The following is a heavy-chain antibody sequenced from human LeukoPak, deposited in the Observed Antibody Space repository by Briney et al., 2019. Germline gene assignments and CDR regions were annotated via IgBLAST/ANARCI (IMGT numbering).Heavy chain of an antibody. CDR2: IYSGGST. CDR1: GFTVSSNY. Sequence: GGSLRLSCAASGFTVSSNYMSWVRQAPGKGLEWVSVIYSGGSTYYADSVKGRFTISRGNSKNTLYLQMNSLRAEDTAVYYCATTVAGYPDDYFDYWGQGTLVTVSS. CDR3: ATTVAGYPDDYFDY. D-gene: IGHD6-19*01. V-gene: IGHV3-66*01. J-gene: IGHJ4*02.